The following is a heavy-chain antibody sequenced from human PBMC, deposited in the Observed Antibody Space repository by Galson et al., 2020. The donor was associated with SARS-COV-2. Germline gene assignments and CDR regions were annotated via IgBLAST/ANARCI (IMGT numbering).Heavy chain of an antibody. Sequence: GESLKISCAVSEFTFKDYWMSWVRQAPGKGLEWVANIRGDGSETNYVDSVKGRFSISRDNAVDTLYLQMNSLRVEDTAVYYCTREGWQGGYWGQGTRVTVSS. CDR1: EFTFKDYW. CDR2: IRGDGSET. J-gene: IGHJ4*02. D-gene: IGHD6-19*01. CDR3: TREGWQGGY. V-gene: IGHV3-7*01.